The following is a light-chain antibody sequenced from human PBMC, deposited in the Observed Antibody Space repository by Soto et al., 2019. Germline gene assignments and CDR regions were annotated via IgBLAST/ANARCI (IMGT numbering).Light chain of an antibody. J-gene: IGKJ5*01. CDR1: QSISNY. V-gene: IGKV3-11*01. CDR3: QQRSNWPLIT. Sequence: EIVLTQSPATLSLSPGESATLSCRASQSISNYLAWYQQKPGQAPRLLIYDTFNRAPGIPARFSGSGFGTDFTLTISSLEPEDFAVYYCQQRSNWPLITFGQGTRLEIK. CDR2: DTF.